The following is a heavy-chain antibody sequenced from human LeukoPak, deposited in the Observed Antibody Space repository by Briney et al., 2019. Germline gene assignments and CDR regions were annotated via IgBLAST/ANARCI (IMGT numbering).Heavy chain of an antibody. Sequence: PSGTLSLTCTVSVGSTSSYYWSCIPQPPGKGLEWIGYIYYSGSTKYNPSPKSRVTISVDTSKNDFSLKLSSVTAADTAVYYCARSGYCSGGSCYPGGDYYYYYMDVWGKGTTVTVSS. J-gene: IGHJ6*03. CDR3: ARSGYCSGGSCYPGGDYYYYYMDV. CDR2: IYYSGST. D-gene: IGHD2-15*01. CDR1: VGSTSSYY. V-gene: IGHV4-59*08.